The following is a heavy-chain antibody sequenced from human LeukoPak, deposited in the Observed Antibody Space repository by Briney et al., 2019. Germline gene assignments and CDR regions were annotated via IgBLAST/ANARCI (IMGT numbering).Heavy chain of an antibody. CDR1: GGSISRYY. CDR3: AREISRTSGSYSYYYYYMDV. V-gene: IGHV4-59*01. D-gene: IGHD1-26*01. CDR2: IYYSVST. Sequence: SETLSLTRTVSGGSISRYYWSWIRQPPGKGLEWIGYIYYSVSTNFNPPLRSGVTISVDTSKNQFSLKLSSVTAADTAVYYCAREISRTSGSYSYYYYYMDVWGKGTTVTVSS. J-gene: IGHJ6*03.